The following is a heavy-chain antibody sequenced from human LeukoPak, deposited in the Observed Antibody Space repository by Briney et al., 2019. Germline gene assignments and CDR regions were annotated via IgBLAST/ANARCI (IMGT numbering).Heavy chain of an antibody. V-gene: IGHV1-2*02. Sequence: GASVKVSCKASGYTFTDYCMHWVRQAPGQGLEWMGWINFNSGGANYAQKFQGRVTMTRDTSINTAYMELSRLRSDDTAVYFCARDKTPGHCSPTSCYAFDIWGQGTMVTVSS. CDR2: INFNSGGA. J-gene: IGHJ3*02. CDR1: GYTFTDYC. D-gene: IGHD2-2*01. CDR3: ARDKTPGHCSPTSCYAFDI.